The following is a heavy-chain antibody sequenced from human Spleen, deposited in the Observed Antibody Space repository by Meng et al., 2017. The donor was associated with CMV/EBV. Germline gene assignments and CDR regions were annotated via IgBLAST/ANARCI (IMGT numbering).Heavy chain of an antibody. CDR1: GGSISSYY. Sequence: SETLSLTCTVSGGSISSYYWSWIRQPPGKGLEWIGYIYYSGSTNYNPSLKSRVTISVDTSKNQFSLKLSSVTAADTAVYYCARTVSRFPLGMDVWGQGTTVTVSS. CDR2: IYYSGST. CDR3: ARTVSRFPLGMDV. V-gene: IGHV4-59*01. J-gene: IGHJ6*02. D-gene: IGHD3-16*01.